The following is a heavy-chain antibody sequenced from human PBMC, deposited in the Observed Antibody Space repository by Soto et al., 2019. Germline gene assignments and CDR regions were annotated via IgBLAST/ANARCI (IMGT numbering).Heavy chain of an antibody. CDR1: GFTVSNNY. D-gene: IGHD6-25*01. J-gene: IGHJ4*02. CDR2: IYSGGDT. V-gene: IGHV3-66*01. Sequence: ESGGGLVQPGGSLRLSCAASGFTVSNNYMNWVRQAPGKGLEWVSVIYSGGDTYYADSVKGRFTISRDNSKNTLSLQMNSLRAEDTAIYYCATRPSSGYWGQGTLVTVSS. CDR3: ATRPSSGY.